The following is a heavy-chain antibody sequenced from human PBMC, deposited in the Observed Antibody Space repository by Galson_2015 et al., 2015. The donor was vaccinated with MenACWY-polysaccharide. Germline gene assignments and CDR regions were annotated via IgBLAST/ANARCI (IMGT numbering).Heavy chain of an antibody. CDR3: ANKRCTVVPMDV. V-gene: IGHV3-23*01. CDR1: GFTFSSYA. D-gene: IGHD2-2*01. Sequence: SLRLSCAASGFTFSSYAMSWVRQAPGKGLEWVSAISGSDGSTYYADSVRGRFTISRDNSKNTLFLQMKSLRAEDTAVYYCANKRCTVVPMDVWGKGTPVTVSS. J-gene: IGHJ6*04. CDR2: ISGSDGST.